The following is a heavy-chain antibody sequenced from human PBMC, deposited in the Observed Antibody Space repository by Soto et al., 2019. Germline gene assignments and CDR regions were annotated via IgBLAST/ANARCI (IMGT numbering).Heavy chain of an antibody. CDR2: IGGSGGST. D-gene: IGHD3-10*01. Sequence: GGSLRLSCTASGFPFSSYAMSWVRLAPGKGLEWVSAIGGSGGSTYYVDSVKGRFTISRDNSKGTLYLQMNSLRPEDTALYYCAKDRDYFGSGSNSYFDYWGQGTLVTVSS. CDR3: AKDRDYFGSGSNSYFDY. J-gene: IGHJ4*02. V-gene: IGHV3-23*01. CDR1: GFPFSSYA.